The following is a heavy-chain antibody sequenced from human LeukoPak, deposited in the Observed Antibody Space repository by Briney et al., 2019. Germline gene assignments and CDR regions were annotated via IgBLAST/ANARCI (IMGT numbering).Heavy chain of an antibody. D-gene: IGHD3-10*01. CDR1: GFTVSSNY. Sequence: PGGSLRLSCAASGFTVSSNYMSWVRQAPGKGLEWVSAISGSGGSTYYADSVKGRFTISRDNSKNTLYLQMNSLRAEDTAVYYCAKDPYGSGSRSYYYYGMDVWGQGTTVTVSS. CDR3: AKDPYGSGSRSYYYYGMDV. J-gene: IGHJ6*02. V-gene: IGHV3-23*01. CDR2: ISGSGGST.